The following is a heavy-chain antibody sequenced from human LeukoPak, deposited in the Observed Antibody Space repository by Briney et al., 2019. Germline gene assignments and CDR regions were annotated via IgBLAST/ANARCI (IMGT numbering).Heavy chain of an antibody. Sequence: PSETLSLSCTVSGGSISSYYRSWMRQPPGKGLEWIGHSYYSGSTNYNPSLKSRVTISVDPSKNQVSLKLSSVTAADTAVYYCARQPPSTAGAFDIWGQGTMVTVSS. V-gene: IGHV4-59*08. J-gene: IGHJ3*02. CDR1: GGSISSYY. CDR3: ARQPPSTAGAFDI. CDR2: SYYSGST. D-gene: IGHD2-2*01.